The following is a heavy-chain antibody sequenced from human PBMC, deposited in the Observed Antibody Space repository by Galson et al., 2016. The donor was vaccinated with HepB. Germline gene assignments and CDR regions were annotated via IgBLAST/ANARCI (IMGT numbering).Heavy chain of an antibody. J-gene: IGHJ4*02. V-gene: IGHV3-21*01. CDR2: IRRGSGYI. D-gene: IGHD5-18*01. Sequence: SLRLSCAASGFTFSTYNMNWVRQAPGKGLEWVSSIRRGSGYIYYADSVKGRFTISRDNAKNSLYLQMNSLRAEDTAVYYCCVDTAMDYVFDYWGQGTLVTVSS. CDR3: CVDTAMDYVFDY. CDR1: GFTFSTYN.